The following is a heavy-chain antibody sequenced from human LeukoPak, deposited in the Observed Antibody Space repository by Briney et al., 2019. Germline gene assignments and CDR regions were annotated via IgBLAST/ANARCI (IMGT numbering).Heavy chain of an antibody. V-gene: IGHV3-9*01. D-gene: IGHD3-10*01. J-gene: IGHJ5*02. Sequence: GGSLRLSCAASGFTFDDYAMHWVRQAPGKGLEWVSGISWNTGYIGYADSVKGRFTISRDNAKNSLYLQMNSLRAEDTAVYYCARLITMVRGPAFDPWGQGTLVTVSS. CDR2: ISWNTGYI. CDR3: ARLITMVRGPAFDP. CDR1: GFTFDDYA.